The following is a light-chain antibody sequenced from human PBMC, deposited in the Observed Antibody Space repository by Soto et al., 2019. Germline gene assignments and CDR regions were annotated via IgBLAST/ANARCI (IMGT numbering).Light chain of an antibody. CDR2: DVS. CDR1: QSVSSY. Sequence: EIVLTQSPATLSLSPGERATLSCRASQSVSSYLAWYQQRPGQAPRLLIYDVSNGATGIPARFSGSWSGTDFTLTISSLEPEDFAVYYCQQSSDWPLTFGGGTKVEIK. V-gene: IGKV3-11*01. J-gene: IGKJ4*01. CDR3: QQSSDWPLT.